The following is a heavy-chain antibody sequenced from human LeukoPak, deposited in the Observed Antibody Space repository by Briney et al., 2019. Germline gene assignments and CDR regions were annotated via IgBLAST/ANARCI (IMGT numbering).Heavy chain of an antibody. Sequence: GGSLRLSCAASGFTFSDHYMDWVRQAPGEGLEWVGRIRNKANSYTTEYAASVKGRFTISRDDSENSLYLQMNSLKTEDTAVYYCAREKGYCRGARCARNAFDIWGQGTMVTVSS. J-gene: IGHJ3*02. CDR1: GFTFSDHY. CDR3: AREKGYCRGARCARNAFDI. D-gene: IGHD2-15*01. V-gene: IGHV3-72*01. CDR2: IRNKANSYTT.